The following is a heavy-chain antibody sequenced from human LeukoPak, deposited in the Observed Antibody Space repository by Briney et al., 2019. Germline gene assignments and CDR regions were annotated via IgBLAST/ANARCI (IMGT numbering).Heavy chain of an antibody. D-gene: IGHD3-22*01. Sequence: GGSLRLSCAASGFTFSSYWMSWVRQAPRKGLEWVANTRKDGSEKEYVDSVKGRFTISRDNAKNSLYLQMNSLRVEDTAVYYCVRVDTSGYYYELSFDYWGQGTLVTVSS. J-gene: IGHJ4*02. CDR3: VRVDTSGYYYELSFDY. V-gene: IGHV3-7*01. CDR1: GFTFSSYW. CDR2: TRKDGSEK.